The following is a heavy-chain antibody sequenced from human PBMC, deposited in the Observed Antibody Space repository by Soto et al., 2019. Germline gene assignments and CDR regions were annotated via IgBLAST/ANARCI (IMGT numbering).Heavy chain of an antibody. CDR2: ISTSVTII. Sequence: QGQLVESGGGLVQPGGSLRLSCAASGYIFSDYYMTWIRQAPGKGLEWVSYISTSVTIISYADSVKGRFTISRDDAKTSLYLQMNSLRADDPAIYCCARAGGSGWSLDYWGQGTLVTVSS. J-gene: IGHJ4*02. CDR3: ARAGGSGWSLDY. CDR1: GYIFSDYY. V-gene: IGHV3-11*01. D-gene: IGHD6-19*01.